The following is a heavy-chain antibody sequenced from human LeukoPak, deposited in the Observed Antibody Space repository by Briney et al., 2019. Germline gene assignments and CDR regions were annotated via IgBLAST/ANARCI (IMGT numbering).Heavy chain of an antibody. CDR2: SYYSGST. V-gene: IGHV4-39*07. Sequence: SETLSLTCTVSGGSISSTSYYWGWIRQPPGKGLEWIGSSYYSGSTYYNPSLRRRATLSVDTYKNHFSLKQSSVTAADTAVYYCAKDLKYYYDSTGYYLGDFDYWGQGTLVTVSS. CDR1: GGSISSTSYY. D-gene: IGHD3-22*01. J-gene: IGHJ4*02. CDR3: AKDLKYYYDSTGYYLGDFDY.